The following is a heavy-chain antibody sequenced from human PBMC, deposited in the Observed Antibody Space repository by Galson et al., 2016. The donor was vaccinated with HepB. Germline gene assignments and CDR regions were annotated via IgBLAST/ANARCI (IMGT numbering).Heavy chain of an antibody. Sequence: TLSLTCTVSGDSISSTSYYWSWIRQPAGKGLEWIGRMSTSGTTNYNPSLKSRVTISVDTSKNQFSLKLSSVTAADTAVYYYARNERRWLHSPYYFDSWGQGTLVTVSS. CDR1: GDSISSTSYY. J-gene: IGHJ4*02. V-gene: IGHV4-61*02. D-gene: IGHD5-24*01. CDR3: ARNERRWLHSPYYFDS. CDR2: MSTSGTT.